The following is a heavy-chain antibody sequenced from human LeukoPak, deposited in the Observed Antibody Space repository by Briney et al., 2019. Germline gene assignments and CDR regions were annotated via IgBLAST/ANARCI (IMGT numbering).Heavy chain of an antibody. J-gene: IGHJ4*02. CDR3: ARDSNDYSNYLDY. CDR1: GGSISSGSYY. V-gene: IGHV4-61*02. D-gene: IGHD4-11*01. CDR2: IYTSGST. Sequence: PSETLSLTCTVSGGSISSGSYYWSWIRQPAGKGLEWIGRIYTSGSTNYNPSLKSRVTISVDTSKNQFSLKLSSVTAADTAVYYCARDSNDYSNYLDYWGQGTLVTVSS.